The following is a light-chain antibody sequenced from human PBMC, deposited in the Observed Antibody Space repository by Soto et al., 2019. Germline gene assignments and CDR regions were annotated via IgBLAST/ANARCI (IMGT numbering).Light chain of an antibody. CDR2: SND. V-gene: IGLV1-44*01. Sequence: QSVLTQPPSASGTPGQRVTISCSGRTSNIGKNTVNWYQQFPGTAPKLLIHSNDQRPSGVPDRFSGSKSGTSASLAISGLQSEDETDYFCASWDDNLNGVVFGGGTKLTVL. J-gene: IGLJ3*02. CDR3: ASWDDNLNGVV. CDR1: TSNIGKNT.